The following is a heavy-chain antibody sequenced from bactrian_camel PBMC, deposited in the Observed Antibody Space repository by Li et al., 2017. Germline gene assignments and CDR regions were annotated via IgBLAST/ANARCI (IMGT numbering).Heavy chain of an antibody. CDR2: IYSDGSNT. J-gene: IGHJ4*01. V-gene: IGHV3-2*01. CDR3: AADLRRCSISWYRRQEYNS. CDR1: GFTFSSHY. Sequence: HVQLVESGGGLVQPGGSLRLSCGGSGFTFSSHYMSWVRQAPGKGLEWVSSIYSDGSNTYYTDSVKGRFTISHDRSKNMGYQQMNNLKPEDTGIYYCAADLRRCSISWYRRQEYNSWGQGTQVTVS. D-gene: IGHD6*01.